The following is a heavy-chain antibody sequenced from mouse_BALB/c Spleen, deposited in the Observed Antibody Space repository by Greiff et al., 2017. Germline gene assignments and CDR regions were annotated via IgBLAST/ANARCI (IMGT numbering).Heavy chain of an antibody. CDR3: ARVYGSSSNWYFDV. D-gene: IGHD1-1*01. CDR1: GFTFSSFG. J-gene: IGHJ1*01. CDR2: ISSGSSTI. V-gene: IGHV5-17*02. Sequence: EVKLVESGGGLVQPGGSRKLSCAASGFTFSSFGMHWVRQAPEKGLEWVAYISSGSSTIYYADTVKGRFTISRDNPKNTLFLQMTSLRSEDTAMYYCARVYGSSSNWYFDVWGAGTTVTVSS.